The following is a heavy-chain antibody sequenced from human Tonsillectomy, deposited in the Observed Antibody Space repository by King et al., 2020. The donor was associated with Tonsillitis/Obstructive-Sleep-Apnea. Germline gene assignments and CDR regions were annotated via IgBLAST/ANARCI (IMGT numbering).Heavy chain of an antibody. CDR2: TYYRSKWYN. CDR3: ARAGVQEEEDGGGRERDKAEKRREAVER. CDR1: GYRVSSPRAA. V-gene: IGHV6-1*01. D-gene: IGHD3-16*01. J-gene: IGHJ6*03. Sequence: VPLPQSCPGLVHPSPTLSLTCAISGYRVSSPRAAWNWIRQSPSRGLEWLGRTYYRSKWYNDYAVSVKSRITINPDPSKHPFSLQLNSVTPEDTAVYYCARAGVQEEEDGGGRERDKAEKRREAVERGGKGTRGTV.